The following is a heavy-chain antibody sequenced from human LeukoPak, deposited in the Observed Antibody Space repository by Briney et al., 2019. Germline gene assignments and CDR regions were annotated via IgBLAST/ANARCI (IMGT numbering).Heavy chain of an antibody. CDR3: ARQPYYYDSSGYYGAFDI. J-gene: IGHJ3*02. V-gene: IGHV3-21*04. Sequence: GGSLRLSCAASGFTFSSYCMDWVRQTPGKGLEWVSSISSSSSYIYYADSVKGRFTISRDNAKNSLYLQMNSLRAEDTALYYCARQPYYYDSSGYYGAFDIWGQGTMVTASS. CDR2: ISSSSSYI. CDR1: GFTFSSYC. D-gene: IGHD3-22*01.